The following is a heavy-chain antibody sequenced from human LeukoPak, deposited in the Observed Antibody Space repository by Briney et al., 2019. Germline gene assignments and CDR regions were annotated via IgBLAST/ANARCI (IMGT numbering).Heavy chain of an antibody. J-gene: IGHJ4*02. D-gene: IGHD3-22*01. CDR1: GFASSSYW. CDR3: ARDYYDSSGYSKPSDY. Sequence: GGSLRLSCVVSGFASSSYWMSWVRQAPGMGLEWVANINQDGSEKHYVDSVKGRFTISRDNAKNSLYLQMNSLRAEDTAVYYCARDYYDSSGYSKPSDYWGQGTLVTVSS. CDR2: INQDGSEK. V-gene: IGHV3-7*01.